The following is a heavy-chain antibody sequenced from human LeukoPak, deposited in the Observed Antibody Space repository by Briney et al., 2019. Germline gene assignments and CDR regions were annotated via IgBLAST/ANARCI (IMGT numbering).Heavy chain of an antibody. J-gene: IGHJ6*02. CDR1: GFTFSNYA. D-gene: IGHD3-22*01. V-gene: IGHV3-33*08. CDR3: ARDYYDSSGYWYGMDV. CDR2: IWYDGSNK. Sequence: GGSLRLSCAASGFTFSNYAMHWVRQAPGKGLEWVAVIWYDGSNKYYADSVKGRFTISRDNSKNTLYLQMNSLRAEDTAVYYCARDYYDSSGYWYGMDVWGQGTTVTVSS.